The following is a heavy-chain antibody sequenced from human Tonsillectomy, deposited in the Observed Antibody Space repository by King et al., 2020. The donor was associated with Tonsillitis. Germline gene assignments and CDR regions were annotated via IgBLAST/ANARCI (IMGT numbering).Heavy chain of an antibody. CDR3: ARYTYYYGSGSYYPDS. J-gene: IGHJ4*02. V-gene: IGHV4-61*02. D-gene: IGHD3-10*01. Sequence: VQLQESGPGLVKPSQTLSLTCTVSGDSISSGSYYWSWIRQPAGKELEWIGRIYTSGSTNYNPSLKSRVNISLDTSANQFSLKLSSVTAADTAVYYCARYTYYYGSGSYYPDSWGQGTLVTVSS. CDR2: IYTSGST. CDR1: GDSISSGSYY.